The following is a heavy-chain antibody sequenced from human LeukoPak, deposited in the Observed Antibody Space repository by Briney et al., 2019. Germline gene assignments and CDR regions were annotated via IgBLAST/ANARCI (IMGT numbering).Heavy chain of an antibody. CDR2: ISSSSSYI. CDR3: ARDLSVADRPFYFDY. J-gene: IGHJ4*02. V-gene: IGHV3-21*01. D-gene: IGHD6-6*01. Sequence: GGSLRLSCAASGFTFSTYWMHWVRQAPGKGLEWVSSISSSSSYIYYADSVKGRFTISRDNAKKSLYLEMNSLRAEDTAVYYCARDLSVADRPFYFDYWGQGTLVTVSS. CDR1: GFTFSTYW.